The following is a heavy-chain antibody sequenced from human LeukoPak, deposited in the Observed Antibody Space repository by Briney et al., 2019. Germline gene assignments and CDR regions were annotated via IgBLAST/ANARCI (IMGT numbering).Heavy chain of an antibody. V-gene: IGHV3-7*01. D-gene: IGHD1-1*01. CDR1: GFTFSTYT. CDR3: ARESTGYTGFFDY. J-gene: IGHJ4*02. Sequence: GGSLRLSCAASGFTFSTYTLNWVRQAPGKGLEWVANIKQDGSEKYYMDSVKGRFSISRDNAKNSLSLQMNSLRAEDTAVYYCARESTGYTGFFDYWGPGTLVTVSS. CDR2: IKQDGSEK.